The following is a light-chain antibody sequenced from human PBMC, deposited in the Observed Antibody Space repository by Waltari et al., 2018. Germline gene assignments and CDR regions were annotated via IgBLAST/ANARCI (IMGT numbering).Light chain of an antibody. V-gene: IGKV1-16*01. CDR1: HDIGDF. CDR2: AAS. J-gene: IGKJ4*01. CDR3: QQYQDYPHT. Sequence: TCRASHDIGDFLVWFQQRPGKAPKSLIYAASTLQGGVPSRFSGSGSGTDFTLTISSLQPEDSGTYYCQQYQDYPHTFGGGTRVEVK.